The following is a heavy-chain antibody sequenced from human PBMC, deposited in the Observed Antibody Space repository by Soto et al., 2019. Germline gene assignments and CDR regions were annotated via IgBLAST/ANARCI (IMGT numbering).Heavy chain of an antibody. CDR3: ARDRSLSRVAVANNWFDP. J-gene: IGHJ5*02. Sequence: SVMGSYNAAGGTFSSYAISWVRQAPGQGLEWMGGIIPIFGTANYAQKFQGRVTITADESTSTAYMELSSLRSEDTAVYYCARDRSLSRVAVANNWFDPWGQGTLVTVSS. CDR2: IIPIFGTA. D-gene: IGHD6-19*01. V-gene: IGHV1-69*01. CDR1: GGTFSSYA.